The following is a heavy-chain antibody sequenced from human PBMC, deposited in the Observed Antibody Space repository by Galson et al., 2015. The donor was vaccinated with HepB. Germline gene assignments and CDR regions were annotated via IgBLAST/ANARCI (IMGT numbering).Heavy chain of an antibody. CDR2: IKSKTDGGTA. D-gene: IGHD2-2*03. CDR1: GFTFSNAW. Sequence: SLRLSCAASGFTFSNAWMSWVRQAPGKGLEWVGRIKSKTDGGTADYAAPVKGRFTISRDDSKSTLYLQMNSLKTEDTAVYYCGWIDYYHGMDVWGQGTTVTVSS. CDR3: GWIDYYHGMDV. J-gene: IGHJ6*02. V-gene: IGHV3-15*01.